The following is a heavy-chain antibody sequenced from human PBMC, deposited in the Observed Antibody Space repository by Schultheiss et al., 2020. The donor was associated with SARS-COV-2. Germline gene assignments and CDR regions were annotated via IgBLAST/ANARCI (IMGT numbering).Heavy chain of an antibody. D-gene: IGHD2-15*01. CDR2: INHSGST. CDR1: GGSFSGYY. CDR3: ARRGCSGGSCYRNYYYYYGMDV. J-gene: IGHJ6*02. Sequence: SETLSLTCAVYGGSFSGYYWSWIRQPPGKGLEWIGEINHSGSTNYNPSLKSRVTISVDTSKIQFSLKLSSVTAADTAVYYCARRGCSGGSCYRNYYYYYGMDVWGQGTTVTVSS. V-gene: IGHV4-34*01.